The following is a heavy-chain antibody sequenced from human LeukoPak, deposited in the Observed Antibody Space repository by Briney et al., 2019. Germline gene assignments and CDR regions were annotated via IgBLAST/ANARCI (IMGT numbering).Heavy chain of an antibody. V-gene: IGHV4-59*11. CDR1: GGSISSHY. CDR3: ARVRGTSLRYYYYMDV. J-gene: IGHJ6*03. D-gene: IGHD2-2*01. CDR2: IYYSGST. Sequence: SETLSLTCTVSGGSISSHYWSWIRQPPGKGLEWIGYIYYSGSTNYNPSLKSRVTISVDTSKNQFSLKLSSVTAADTAVYYCARVRGTSLRYYYYMDVWGKGTTVTVSS.